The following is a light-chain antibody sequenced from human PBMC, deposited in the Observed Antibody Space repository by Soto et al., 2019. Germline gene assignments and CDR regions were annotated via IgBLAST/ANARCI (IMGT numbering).Light chain of an antibody. CDR3: QQYNNWPRT. CDR2: GSS. J-gene: IGKJ1*01. V-gene: IGKV3-15*01. CDR1: QSVSSSY. Sequence: EIVLTQSPGTLSLSPGERATLSCRASQSVSSSYLAWYQQKPGQPPRLLIYGSSTRATGIPARFSGSGSGTEFTLTISSLQSEDFAVYYCQQYNNWPRTFGQGTKV.